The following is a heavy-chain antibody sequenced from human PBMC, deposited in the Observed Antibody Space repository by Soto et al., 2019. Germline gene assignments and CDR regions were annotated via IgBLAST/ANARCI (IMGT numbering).Heavy chain of an antibody. CDR2: IGTDSNT. CDR3: VRKNPGTRPFDY. V-gene: IGHV3-23*01. CDR1: GFTFDTYA. Sequence: GGSLRLSCAASGFTFDTYAMNWVRQAPGEGLAWVSAIGTDSNTYYADSVKGRFTISRDNSRTTLYLQMNSLRAEDTALYYCVRKNPGTRPFDYWGQGTLV. J-gene: IGHJ4*01.